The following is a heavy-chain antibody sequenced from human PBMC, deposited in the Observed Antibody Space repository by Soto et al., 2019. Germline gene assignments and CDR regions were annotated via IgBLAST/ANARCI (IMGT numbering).Heavy chain of an antibody. V-gene: IGHV3-23*01. CDR1: GFTFSSYA. D-gene: IGHD3-22*01. CDR3: AKGPAYSSGYYYYYYGMDV. CDR2: ISGSGGST. J-gene: IGHJ6*02. Sequence: GGSLRLSCAASGFTFSSYAMSWVRQAPGKGLEWVSAISGSGGSTYYADSVKGRFTISRDNSKNTLYLQMNSLRAEDTAVYYCAKGPAYSSGYYYYYYGMDVWGQGTTVTVSS.